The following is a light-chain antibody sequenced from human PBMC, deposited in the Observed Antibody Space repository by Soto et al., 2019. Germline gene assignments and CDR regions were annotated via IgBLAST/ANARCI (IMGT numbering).Light chain of an antibody. CDR1: QSIYSTH. CDR2: GAS. Sequence: EIVLTQSPGTLSLSPGERATLSCRASQSIYSTHFAWYQQKPGQAPRLLIYGASTRAAGIPDRFSGSGSGTDFTLTITGLEPEDFAVYYCQQYDGSNTFGGGTKVQIK. CDR3: QQYDGSNT. J-gene: IGKJ4*01. V-gene: IGKV3-20*01.